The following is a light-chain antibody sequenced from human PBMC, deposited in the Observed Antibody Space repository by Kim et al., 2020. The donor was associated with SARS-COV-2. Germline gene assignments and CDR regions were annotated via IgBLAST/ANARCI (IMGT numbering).Light chain of an antibody. Sequence: PGERATHSCRASQSISSEFLVWYQRIPGQPPRLLIFGASNRAAGIPDRFSGGGSGTDFTLTITRLEPADSAVYYCKQYTTSPPAYTFGQGTKLEI. CDR2: GAS. J-gene: IGKJ2*01. V-gene: IGKV3-20*01. CDR3: KQYTTSPPAYT. CDR1: QSISSEF.